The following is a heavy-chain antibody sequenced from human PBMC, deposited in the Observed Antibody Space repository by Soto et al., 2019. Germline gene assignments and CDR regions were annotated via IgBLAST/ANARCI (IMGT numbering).Heavy chain of an antibody. Sequence: PGGSLRLSCAASGFTFSSYSMNWVRQAPGKGLEWVSSISSSSSYIYYADSVKGRFTISRDNAKNSLYLQMSSLRAEDTAVYYCARDSRYYYGSGSSYNWFDPWGQGTLVTVSS. CDR2: ISSSSSYI. D-gene: IGHD3-10*01. CDR1: GFTFSSYS. CDR3: ARDSRYYYGSGSSYNWFDP. J-gene: IGHJ5*02. V-gene: IGHV3-21*01.